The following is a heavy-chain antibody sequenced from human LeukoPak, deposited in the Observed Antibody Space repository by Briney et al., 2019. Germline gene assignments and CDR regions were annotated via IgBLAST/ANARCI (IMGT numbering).Heavy chain of an antibody. CDR1: GFTYSGYG. CDR2: IRYDGSDK. J-gene: IGHJ5*02. Sequence: GGALRLSCVASGFTYSGYGMHWVRQTPGKGLEWVAFIRYDGSDKSPPDSVKGRFIISRDDSKNILYLKMNSVSPEDTAVYYCAKEGVYCSGGNSLFNWLDPWGHGTLVTVPP. D-gene: IGHD4-23*01. CDR3: AKEGVYCSGGNSLFNWLDP. V-gene: IGHV3-30*02.